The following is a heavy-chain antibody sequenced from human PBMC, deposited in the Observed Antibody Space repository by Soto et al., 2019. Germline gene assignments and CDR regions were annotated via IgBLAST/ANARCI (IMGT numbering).Heavy chain of an antibody. Sequence: QVQLVESGGGVVQPGRSLRLSCETSGFSFSVYGMHWVRQAPGKGLEWVAVIWYDASKQFYAASVEGQVTIPRDHSKAILSLQTNSLRAEDTAVYYCVAWAESSTEGHRGQGTLVSVSS. J-gene: IGHJ4*02. CDR1: GFSFSVYG. CDR3: VAWAESSTEGH. CDR2: IWYDASKQ. D-gene: IGHD4-17*01. V-gene: IGHV3-33*01.